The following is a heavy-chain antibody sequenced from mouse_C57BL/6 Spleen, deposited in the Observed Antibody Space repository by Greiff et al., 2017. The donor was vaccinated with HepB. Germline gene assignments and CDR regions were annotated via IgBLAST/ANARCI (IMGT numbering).Heavy chain of an antibody. CDR3: ARDLVAPYYAMDY. CDR2: ISYDGSN. CDR1: GYSITSGYY. V-gene: IGHV3-6*01. D-gene: IGHD1-1*01. Sequence: EVKLMESGPGLVKPSQSLSLTCSVTGYSITSGYYWNWIRQFPGNKLEWMGYISYDGSNNYNPSLKNRISITRDTSKNQFFLKLNSVTTEDTATYYCARDLVAPYYAMDYWGQGTSVTVSS. J-gene: IGHJ4*01.